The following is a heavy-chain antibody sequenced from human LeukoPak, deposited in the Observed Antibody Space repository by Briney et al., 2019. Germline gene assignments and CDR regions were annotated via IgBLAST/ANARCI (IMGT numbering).Heavy chain of an antibody. Sequence: NSGGSLRLSCAASGFTFSDYYMSWIRQAPGKGLEWVSYISSSGSTIYYADSVKGRFTISRDNAKNSLYLQMNSLRAEDTAVYYCARRRYNWNAIDYWGQGTLVTVSS. D-gene: IGHD1-20*01. J-gene: IGHJ4*02. V-gene: IGHV3-11*01. CDR3: ARRRYNWNAIDY. CDR1: GFTFSDYY. CDR2: ISSSGSTI.